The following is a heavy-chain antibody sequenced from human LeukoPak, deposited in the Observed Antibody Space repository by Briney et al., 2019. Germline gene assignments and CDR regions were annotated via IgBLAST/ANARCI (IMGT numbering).Heavy chain of an antibody. CDR2: IKQDGSEI. D-gene: IGHD3-10*01. CDR3: AKATVTYYYGLDY. J-gene: IGHJ4*02. V-gene: IGHV3-7*01. Sequence: GGSLRLSCEASGFSFSNYWMSWVRQAPGKGLEWVANIKQDGSEIYYVDSVRGRFTISRDNAKNSLYLQMNSLRAEDTAVYYCAKATVTYYYGLDYWGQGTLVTVSS. CDR1: GFSFSNYW.